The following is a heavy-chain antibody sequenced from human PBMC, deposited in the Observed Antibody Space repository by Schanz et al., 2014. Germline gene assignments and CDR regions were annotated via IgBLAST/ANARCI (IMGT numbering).Heavy chain of an antibody. J-gene: IGHJ5*02. CDR2: IYNSGSA. CDR1: GGSIRRSTYY. D-gene: IGHD3-10*01. CDR3: VRQLLWFGESGVDT. V-gene: IGHV4-39*01. Sequence: QLQLQESGPGLVKPSETLSLTCTVSGGSIRRSTYYWGWIRQPPGKGLEWVASIYNSGSAYYGPSLKSRVTIPGETSKNQSSLRLNSVTASDTAVYYCVRQLLWFGESGVDTWGQGTLVVVSS.